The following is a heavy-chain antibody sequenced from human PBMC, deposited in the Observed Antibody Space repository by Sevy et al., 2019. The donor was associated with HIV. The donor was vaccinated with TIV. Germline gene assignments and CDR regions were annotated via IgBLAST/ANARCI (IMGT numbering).Heavy chain of an antibody. Sequence: GGSLILSCAASGFTFSSYAMSWVRQAPGKGLEWVSAISGSGGSTYYADSVKGRFTISRDNSKNTLYLQMNSLRAEDTAVYYCAKDYDYVWGSFDYWGQGTLVTVSS. J-gene: IGHJ4*02. CDR3: AKDYDYVWGSFDY. D-gene: IGHD3-16*01. CDR2: ISGSGGST. CDR1: GFTFSSYA. V-gene: IGHV3-23*01.